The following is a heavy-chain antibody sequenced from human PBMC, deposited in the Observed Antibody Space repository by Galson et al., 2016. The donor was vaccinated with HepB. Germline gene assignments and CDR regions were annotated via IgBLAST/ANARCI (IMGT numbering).Heavy chain of an antibody. J-gene: IGHJ6*02. Sequence: SLRLSCAASGFTFSSYSMNWVRQVPGKGLEWVSSISTRTSYIDYADSVKGRFTISRDNAKNSLYLQMNSLRAEDTAVYYCARASSSSSWYLPGYYYDMYVWGQGTTVTVSS. CDR1: GFTFSSYS. CDR2: ISTRTSYI. CDR3: ARASSSSSWYLPGYYYDMYV. D-gene: IGHD6-13*01. V-gene: IGHV3-21*01.